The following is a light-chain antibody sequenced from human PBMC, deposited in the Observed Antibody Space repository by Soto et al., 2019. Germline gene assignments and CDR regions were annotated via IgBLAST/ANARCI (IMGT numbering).Light chain of an antibody. V-gene: IGLV1-47*01. CDR1: SSNIGSNY. J-gene: IGLJ2*01. CDR3: CSYTSSTTPL. Sequence: QSVLTQPPSASGAPGQRVTISCSGSSSNIGSNYVYWYQQLPGTAPKLLIYRNNQRRSGVPDRFSGSKSGTSVSLAISGLRSEDEADYYCCSYTSSTTPLFGGGTKLTVL. CDR2: RNN.